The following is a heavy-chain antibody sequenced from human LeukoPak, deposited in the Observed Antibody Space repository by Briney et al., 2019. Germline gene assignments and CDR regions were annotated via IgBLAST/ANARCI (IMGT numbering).Heavy chain of an antibody. CDR2: VNPNSGNT. D-gene: IGHD3-22*01. CDR1: GGTFSSYA. J-gene: IGHJ4*02. CDR3: ARRSDGYDSSAYYH. Sequence: GASVKVSCKASGGTFSSYAINWVRQATGQGLEWMGWVNPNSGNTGYAQKFQGRITMTRNTATNTAYMELSSLKSDDTAVYYCARRSDGYDSSAYYHWGQGTQVTVSS. V-gene: IGHV1-8*02.